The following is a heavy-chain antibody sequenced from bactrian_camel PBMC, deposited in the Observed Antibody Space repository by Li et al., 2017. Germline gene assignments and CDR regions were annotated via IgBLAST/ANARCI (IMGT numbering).Heavy chain of an antibody. D-gene: IGHD2*01. Sequence: HVQLVESGGGSVQAGGSLRLSCKASGYIYSSYCEGWFRQAPGKEREGVAAIDVDGSTSYADSVKGRFAISRDTAKNTLYLQMNSLKPEDTGLYYCAAVLGSGGYCYLLQEIFKRWGQETQVTVS. CDR3: AAVLGSGGYCYLLQEIFKR. CDR2: IDVDGST. J-gene: IGHJ4*01. V-gene: IGHV3S53*01. CDR1: GYIYSSYC.